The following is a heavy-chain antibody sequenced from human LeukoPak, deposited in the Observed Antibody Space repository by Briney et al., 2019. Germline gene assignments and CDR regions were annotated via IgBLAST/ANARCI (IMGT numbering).Heavy chain of an antibody. CDR2: IVVGSGNT. V-gene: IGHV1-58*02. CDR3: ARSPNGGDSYLIFDY. J-gene: IGHJ4*02. Sequence: GTSVKVSCKASGFTFISSAMQWVRQARGQRPEWIGWIVVGSGNTNYAQKFQERVTITRDMSTSTAYMELSSLRSEDTAVYYCARSPNGGDSYLIFDYWGQGTLVTVSS. CDR1: GFTFISSA. D-gene: IGHD2-21*02.